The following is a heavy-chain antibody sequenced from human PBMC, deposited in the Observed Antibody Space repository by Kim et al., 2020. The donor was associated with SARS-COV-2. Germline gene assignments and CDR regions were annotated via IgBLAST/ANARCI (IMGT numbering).Heavy chain of an antibody. CDR2: ISNSGST. CDR1: GFTFSNYG. J-gene: IGHJ6*02. Sequence: GGSLRLSCASSGFTFSNYGMNWVRQAPGKGPEWVSAISNSGSTFEADSVKGRFTISRDNSKNTLYLQMNSLRAEDTAVYYCAKRVGDTGSGYMDVWGQGITVTVSS. D-gene: IGHD3-10*01. CDR3: AKRVGDTGSGYMDV. V-gene: IGHV3-23*01.